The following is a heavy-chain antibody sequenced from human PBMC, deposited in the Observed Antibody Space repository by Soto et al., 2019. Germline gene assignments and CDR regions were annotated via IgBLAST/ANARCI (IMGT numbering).Heavy chain of an antibody. J-gene: IGHJ2*01. CDR1: GYTFKDYD. V-gene: IGHV1-8*01. CDR3: ARRMTWSLWCFDL. CDR2: MNPNSGNT. Sequence: QVQLLQSGAEVKKPVTSVRVSCRASGYTFKDYDINWVRRAPGQGLEWMGWMNPNSGNTAYARKFHDRITMTRSVSARTAFMELSSLTPEDTAVYYCARRMTWSLWCFDLWGSGTQVTVSS. D-gene: IGHD3-3*01.